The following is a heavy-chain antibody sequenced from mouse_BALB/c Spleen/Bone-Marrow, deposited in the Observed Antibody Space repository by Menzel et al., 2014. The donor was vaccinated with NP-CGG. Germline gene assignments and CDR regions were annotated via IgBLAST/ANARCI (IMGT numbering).Heavy chain of an antibody. CDR3: ATIYYGNSYAMDY. J-gene: IGHJ4*01. Sequence: EVKLVESGGGLVQPGESRKLSCAASGFTFSDYGMAWVRQAPGKGPEWVAFISNMAYSIYYADTVTGRFTISRENAKNTLYLEMSSLRSEDTAMYYCATIYYGNSYAMDYWGQGTSVTVSS. V-gene: IGHV5-15*02. CDR2: ISNMAYSI. D-gene: IGHD2-1*01. CDR1: GFTFSDYG.